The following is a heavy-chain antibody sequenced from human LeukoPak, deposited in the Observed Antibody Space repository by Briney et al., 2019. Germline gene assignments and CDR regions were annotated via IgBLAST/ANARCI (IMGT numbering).Heavy chain of an antibody. V-gene: IGHV4-39*07. CDR2: IYYSGST. CDR3: ARDLWFGELLYEVWFDP. J-gene: IGHJ5*02. Sequence: SETLSLTCTVSGGSISSGSYYWGWIRQPPGKGLEWIGSIYYSGSTYYNPSLKSRVTISVDTSKNQFSLKLSSVTAADTAVYYCARDLWFGELLYEVWFDPWGQGTLVTVSS. CDR1: GGSISSGSYY. D-gene: IGHD3-10*01.